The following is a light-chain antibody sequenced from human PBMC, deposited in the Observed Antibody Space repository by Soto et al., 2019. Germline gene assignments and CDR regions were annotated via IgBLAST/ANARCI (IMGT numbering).Light chain of an antibody. V-gene: IGKV3-20*01. CDR2: AAS. J-gene: IGKJ5*01. Sequence: DIVLTQSPGTLSLSPGERATLSCRASQSLSGSYLAWYQQKPGQAPRLLIYAASSRAIGIPDRFSGSGSGTDFTLTISRLEPEDFAVYFCQQYNTSPITFGQGTRLEIK. CDR3: QQYNTSPIT. CDR1: QSLSGSY.